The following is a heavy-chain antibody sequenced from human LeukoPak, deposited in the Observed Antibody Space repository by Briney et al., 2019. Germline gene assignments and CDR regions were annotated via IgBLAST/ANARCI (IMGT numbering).Heavy chain of an antibody. D-gene: IGHD6-13*01. J-gene: IGHJ4*02. CDR3: AKGGAAGGYYFDY. V-gene: IGHV4-59*11. CDR1: GGSISSHY. CDR2: FYYSGST. Sequence: SEPLSLSCTVCGGSISSHYWSWIRQPPGKGLEWIGYFYYSGSTNYNPSLKSRVTISVDTSKNQFSLKLSSVTAADAAVYYCAKGGAAGGYYFDYWGQGTLVTVSS.